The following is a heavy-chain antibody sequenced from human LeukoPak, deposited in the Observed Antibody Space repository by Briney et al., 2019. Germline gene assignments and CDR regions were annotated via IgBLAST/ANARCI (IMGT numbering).Heavy chain of an antibody. V-gene: IGHV3-30*03. CDR3: ASDSGYDHHGLFDY. D-gene: IGHD5-12*01. CDR1: GFTFSSYG. CDR2: ISYDGSNK. Sequence: GGSLRLSCAASGFTFSSYGMHWGRQAPGKGLEWVAIISYDGSNKNYADSVKGRFTISRDNAKNTLYLQMNSLRAEDTAVYYCASDSGYDHHGLFDYWGQGTLVTVSS. J-gene: IGHJ4*02.